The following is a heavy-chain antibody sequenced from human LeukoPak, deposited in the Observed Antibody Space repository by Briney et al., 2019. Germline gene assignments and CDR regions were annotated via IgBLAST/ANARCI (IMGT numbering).Heavy chain of an antibody. CDR3: AKGALYYYYMDV. J-gene: IGHJ6*03. CDR1: GFTFSSYS. Sequence: GGSLRLSCAASGFTFSSYSRNWVRQAPGKGLEWVSSISSSSSYIYYADSVKGRFTISRDNSKNTLYLQMNSLRAEDTAVYYCAKGALYYYYMDVWGKGTTVTISS. CDR2: ISSSSSYI. V-gene: IGHV3-21*01.